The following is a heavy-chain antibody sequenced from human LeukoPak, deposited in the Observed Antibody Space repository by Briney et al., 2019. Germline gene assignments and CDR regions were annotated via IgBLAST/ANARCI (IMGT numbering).Heavy chain of an antibody. J-gene: IGHJ5*02. CDR2: IIPIFGTA. D-gene: IGHD2-21*01. Sequence: SVKVSCKASGGTLSSYAISWVRQAPGQGLEWMGGIIPIFGTANYAQKFQGRVTITADESTSTAYMELSSLRSEDTAVYYCARVDGISNWFDPWGQGTLVTVSS. V-gene: IGHV1-69*13. CDR3: ARVDGISNWFDP. CDR1: GGTLSSYA.